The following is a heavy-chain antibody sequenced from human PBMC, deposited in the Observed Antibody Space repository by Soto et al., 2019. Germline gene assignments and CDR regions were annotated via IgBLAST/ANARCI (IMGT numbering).Heavy chain of an antibody. CDR2: IGAAGDT. D-gene: IGHD3-9*01. V-gene: IGHV3-13*01. CDR1: GFTFSSYD. J-gene: IGHJ6*02. Sequence: GGSLRLSCAAPGFTFSSYDMHWVRQATGKGLEWVSAIGAAGDTYYPGSVKGRFTISRENAKNSLYLQMNSLRAGDTAVYYCARGDDILTGYGFSMDVWGQGTTVTVSS. CDR3: ARGDDILTGYGFSMDV.